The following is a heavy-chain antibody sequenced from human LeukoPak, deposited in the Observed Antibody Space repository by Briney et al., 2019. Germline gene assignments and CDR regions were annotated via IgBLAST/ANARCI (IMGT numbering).Heavy chain of an antibody. D-gene: IGHD2-15*01. V-gene: IGHV3-7*01. Sequence: GGSLRLSCAASGFTISSYWMSWVRQAPGKGLEWVANIKEDGSEKYYVDSVKGRFTMSRDNAKNSLYLQMNSLRAEDTAVYYCARGGGVGTVDYWGQGTLVTVSS. CDR1: GFTISSYW. CDR3: ARGGGVGTVDY. J-gene: IGHJ4*02. CDR2: IKEDGSEK.